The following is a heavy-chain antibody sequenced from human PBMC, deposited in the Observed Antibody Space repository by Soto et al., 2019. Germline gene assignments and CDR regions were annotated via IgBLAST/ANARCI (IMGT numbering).Heavy chain of an antibody. D-gene: IGHD2-2*01. Sequence: ASVKVSCKASGYTFTSYYMHWVRQAPGQGLEWMGIINPSGGSTSYAQKFQGRVTITADKSTSTAYMELSSLRSEDTAVYYCEPPSKEGLDYWGQGTLVTGSS. J-gene: IGHJ4*02. CDR3: EPPSKEGLDY. CDR1: GYTFTSYY. V-gene: IGHV1-46*01. CDR2: INPSGGST.